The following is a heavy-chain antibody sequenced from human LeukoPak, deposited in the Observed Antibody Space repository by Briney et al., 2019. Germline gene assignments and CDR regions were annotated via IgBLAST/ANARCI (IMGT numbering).Heavy chain of an antibody. CDR3: ARQAVARPFDL. J-gene: IGHJ3*01. CDR2: ISTSSNYI. V-gene: IGHV3-21*06. CDR1: GFTFSTYS. Sequence: GGSLRLSCAASGFTFSTYSMNWVRQAPGKGLEWVSSISTSSNYIYYADSVKGRFTISRDNAQSSLYLQMNSLRAGDTAVYYCARQAVARPFDLWGQGTMVAVSS.